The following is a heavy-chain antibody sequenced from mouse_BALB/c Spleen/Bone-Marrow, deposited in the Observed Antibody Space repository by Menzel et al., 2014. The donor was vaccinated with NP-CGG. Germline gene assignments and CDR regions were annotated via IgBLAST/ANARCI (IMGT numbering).Heavy chain of an antibody. Sequence: EVKLIESGGGLVQPGGSLNLSCAASGYDFSRYWMSWVRQAPGKGLEWIGEINPDCSTINYTPYLKDKFIISRDNAKNTHYMRLNKVTSEDTALYYCARLEYNRYLNYWGQGTTLTVSS. V-gene: IGHV4-1*02. CDR2: INPDCSTI. J-gene: IGHJ2*01. D-gene: IGHD5-1*01. CDR1: GYDFSRYW. CDR3: ARLEYNRYLNY.